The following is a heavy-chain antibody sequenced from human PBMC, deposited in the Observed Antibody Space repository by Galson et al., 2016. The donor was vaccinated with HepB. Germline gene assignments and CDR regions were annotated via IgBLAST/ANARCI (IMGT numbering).Heavy chain of an antibody. CDR1: GFTFNNAW. CDR3: TTGVVGATSAAYYSHYDMDV. V-gene: IGHV3-15*01. Sequence: SLRLSCAASGFTFNNAWMSWVRQAPGKGLEWVGRIKSETAGGTTDYATPVKRRFTISRDDSQNTLYLQMISLKTEDTAVYYCTTGVVGATSAAYYSHYDMDVWGQGTTVTVSS. J-gene: IGHJ6*02. CDR2: IKSETAGGTT. D-gene: IGHD1-26*01.